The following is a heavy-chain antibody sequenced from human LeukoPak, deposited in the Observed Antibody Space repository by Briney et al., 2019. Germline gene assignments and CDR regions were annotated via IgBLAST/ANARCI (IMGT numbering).Heavy chain of an antibody. D-gene: IGHD4/OR15-4a*01. CDR2: MNPNSGRT. V-gene: IGHV1-8*01. J-gene: IGHJ5*02. CDR3: ARKNYGSKRWFDP. CDR1: RYTFTSSD. Sequence: GASVKVSCKDSRYTFTSSDIKCVRQATGQGLEWMGWMNPNSGRTGYAQKFQGRVTMTRITSISTAYMELSSLRSEDTAVYYCARKNYGSKRWFDPWGQGTLVTVSS.